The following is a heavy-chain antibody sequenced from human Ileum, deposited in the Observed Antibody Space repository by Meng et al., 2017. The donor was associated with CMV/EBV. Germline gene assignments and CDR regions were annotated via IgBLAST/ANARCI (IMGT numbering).Heavy chain of an antibody. D-gene: IGHD1-7*01. V-gene: IGHV4-38-2*02. CDR2: IYHSGST. CDR3: ARVRFGITGTTGWFDP. CDR1: GYSISSGYY. J-gene: IGHJ5*02. Sequence: SETLSLTCTVSGYSISSGYYWGWIRQPPGKGLEWIGSIYHSGSTYYNPSLKSRVTISVDTSKNQFSLKLSSVTAADTAVYYCARVRFGITGTTGWFDPWGQGTLVTVSS.